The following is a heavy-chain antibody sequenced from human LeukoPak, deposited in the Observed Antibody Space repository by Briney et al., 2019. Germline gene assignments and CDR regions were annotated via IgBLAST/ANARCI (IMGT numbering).Heavy chain of an antibody. D-gene: IGHD3-9*01. CDR2: ISSSSSYT. CDR1: GFTFSDYY. Sequence: PGGSLRLSCAASGFTFSDYYMSWIRQAPGKGLEWVSYISSSSSYTNYADSVKGRFTISRDNAKNSLYLQINSLRAEDTAVYYCARVHYDILTGYSPHFDYWGQGTLVTVSS. V-gene: IGHV3-11*05. J-gene: IGHJ4*02. CDR3: ARVHYDILTGYSPHFDY.